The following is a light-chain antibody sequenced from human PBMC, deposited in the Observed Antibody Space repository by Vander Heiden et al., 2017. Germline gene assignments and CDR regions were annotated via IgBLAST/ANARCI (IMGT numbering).Light chain of an antibody. CDR2: KAS. Sequence: DIQMTQSPSTLSASVGDRVTITCRASQSISSWLAWYQQKPGKAPKLLIYKASSLESGVPSRISGSGSGTEFTLTISRLQPDDFATYYCQQDNSYPYTFGQGTKLEIK. CDR3: QQDNSYPYT. CDR1: QSISSW. V-gene: IGKV1-5*03. J-gene: IGKJ2*01.